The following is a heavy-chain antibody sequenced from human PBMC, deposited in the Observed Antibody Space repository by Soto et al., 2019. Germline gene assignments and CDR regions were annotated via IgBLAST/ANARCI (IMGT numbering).Heavy chain of an antibody. J-gene: IGHJ6*02. CDR1: GYTFTRYG. CDR2: ISGYNGDT. Sequence: QGHRVQTGAEVKKPGTSVKVSCKASGYTFTRYGISWVRQAPGQGLEWMGWISGYNGDTNYAQNLQGRVTMTIDTSTSTAYMELRSLTSDDTAVYYCAKKGQPPYHYYGLDVWGQGTTVTVSS. CDR3: AKKGQPPYHYYGLDV. V-gene: IGHV1-18*01.